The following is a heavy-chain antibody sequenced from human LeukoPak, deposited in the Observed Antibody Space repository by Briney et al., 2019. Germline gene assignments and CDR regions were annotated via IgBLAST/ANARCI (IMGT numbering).Heavy chain of an antibody. D-gene: IGHD3-16*01. V-gene: IGHV4-34*01. J-gene: IGHJ6*03. CDR2: INHSGST. CDR1: GGSFSGYY. Sequence: SETLSLTCAVYGGSFSGYYWSWIRQPPGKGLEWIGEINHSGSTNYNPSLKSRVTISVDTSKNQFSLKLSSVTAADTAVYYCARLARDYVWGSYVRDYYYYYMDVWGKGTTVTISS. CDR3: ARLARDYVWGSYVRDYYYYYMDV.